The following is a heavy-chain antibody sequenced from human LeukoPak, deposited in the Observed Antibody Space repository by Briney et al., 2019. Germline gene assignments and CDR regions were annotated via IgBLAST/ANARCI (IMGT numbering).Heavy chain of an antibody. CDR1: GYTFTSYY. J-gene: IGHJ4*02. CDR3: ARGVVRGVVAATLGF. CDR2: INPSGGST. Sequence: GASVKVSCKASGYTFTSYYMHWVRQAPGQGLEWMGIINPSGGSTSYAQKFQGRVTMTRDTSTSTVYMELSSLRSEDTAVYDCARGVVRGVVAATLGFWGRGTLVTVSS. V-gene: IGHV1-46*01. D-gene: IGHD2-15*01.